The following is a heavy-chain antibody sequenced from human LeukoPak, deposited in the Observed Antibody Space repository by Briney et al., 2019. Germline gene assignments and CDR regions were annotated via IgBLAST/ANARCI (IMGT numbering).Heavy chain of an antibody. D-gene: IGHD6-19*01. CDR2: MNPNSGNT. J-gene: IGHJ4*02. CDR3: ARAIRWLVGSGSYFDY. V-gene: IGHV1-8*01. CDR1: GYTFTSYD. Sequence: ASVKVSCKASGYTFTSYDINWVRQATGQGLEWMGWMNPNSGNTGYAQKFQGRVTMTRNTSISTAYMELSSLRSEDTAVYYCARAIRWLVGSGSYFDYWGQGTLVTVSS.